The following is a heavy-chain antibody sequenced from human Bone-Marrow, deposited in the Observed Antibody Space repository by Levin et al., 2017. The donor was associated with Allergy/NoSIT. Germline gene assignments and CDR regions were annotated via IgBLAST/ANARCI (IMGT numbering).Heavy chain of an antibody. Sequence: SETLSLTCTVSGGSINSDDYFWSWIRQPPGKGLEWIVYIYYRGSTSDNPSLKSRVIISLDSSKNQFSLKLSSVTAADTAVYYCARSLVPDIVLVDWGQGTLVTVSS. CDR2: IYYRGST. CDR1: GGSINSDDYF. D-gene: IGHD2-8*02. CDR3: ARSLVPDIVLVD. V-gene: IGHV4-30-4*01. J-gene: IGHJ4*02.